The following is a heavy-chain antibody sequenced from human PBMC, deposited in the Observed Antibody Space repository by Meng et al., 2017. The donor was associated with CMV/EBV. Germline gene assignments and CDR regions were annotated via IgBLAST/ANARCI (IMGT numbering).Heavy chain of an antibody. V-gene: IGHV3-48*04. CDR3: ARIGLRGYCSGGSCYDFDY. Sequence: GGSLRLSCAASGFTFSSYSMNWVRQAPGKGLEWVSYISSSSSTIYYADSVKGRFTISRDNAKNSLYLQMNSLRAEDTAVYYCARIGLRGYCSGGSCYDFDYWGQGTLVTASS. CDR1: GFTFSSYS. CDR2: ISSSSSTI. D-gene: IGHD2-15*01. J-gene: IGHJ4*02.